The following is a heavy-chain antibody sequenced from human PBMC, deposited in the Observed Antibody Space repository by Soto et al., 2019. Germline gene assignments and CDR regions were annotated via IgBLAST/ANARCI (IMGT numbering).Heavy chain of an antibody. J-gene: IGHJ5*02. CDR2: INHSGST. V-gene: IGHV4-34*01. Sequence: SETLSLTCAVYGGSFSGYYWSWIRQPPGKGLEWIGEINHSGSTNYNPSLKSRVTISVDTSKNQFSLKLSSVTAADTAVYYCASSTLYSSSTQNWFDPWGQGTLVNVSS. CDR3: ASSTLYSSSTQNWFDP. CDR1: GGSFSGYY. D-gene: IGHD6-6*01.